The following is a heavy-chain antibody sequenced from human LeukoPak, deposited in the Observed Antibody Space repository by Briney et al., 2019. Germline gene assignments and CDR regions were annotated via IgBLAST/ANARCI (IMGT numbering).Heavy chain of an antibody. J-gene: IGHJ4*02. D-gene: IGHD3-10*01. CDR2: IDPCDTYT. Sequence: GESLRISCKGSGYSFTSYWISWGRQMPGKGVEWLGRIDPCDTYTNYSPSFQGHVTISADKSISTAYLQWSSLKASDTAMYYCARHPRDRYYGSWIWGQGTLVTVSS. CDR3: ARHPRDRYYGSWI. V-gene: IGHV5-10-1*01. CDR1: GYSFTSYW.